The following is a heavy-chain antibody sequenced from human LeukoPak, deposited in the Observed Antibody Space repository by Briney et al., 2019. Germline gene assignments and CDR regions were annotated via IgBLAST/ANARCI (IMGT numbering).Heavy chain of an antibody. D-gene: IGHD1-1*01. CDR1: GGSISSGGYY. CDR2: IYYSGST. CDR3: ERGKRVGYYFDY. Sequence: PSETLSLTCTVSGGSISSGGYYWSWIRQHPGKGLEWIGYIYYSGSTYYNPSLKSRVTISVDTSKNQFSLKLGSVTAADTAVYYCERGKRVGYYFDYWGQGTLVTVSS. V-gene: IGHV4-31*03. J-gene: IGHJ4*02.